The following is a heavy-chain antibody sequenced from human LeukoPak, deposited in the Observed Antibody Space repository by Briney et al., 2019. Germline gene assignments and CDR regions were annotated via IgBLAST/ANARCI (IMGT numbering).Heavy chain of an antibody. CDR3: GRVGGRSKAAKGDAFDI. D-gene: IGHD6-6*01. CDR1: GFTFSSYS. Sequence: GGSLRLSCAASGFTFSSYSMNWVRQAPGKGLEWVSSISSGSTYMYYADSVKGRFTITRDNAQNSMYLQMNSLRAEDTAVYYCGRVGGRSKAAKGDAFDIWGQGTMVVVSS. CDR2: ISSGSTYM. V-gene: IGHV3-21*01. J-gene: IGHJ3*02.